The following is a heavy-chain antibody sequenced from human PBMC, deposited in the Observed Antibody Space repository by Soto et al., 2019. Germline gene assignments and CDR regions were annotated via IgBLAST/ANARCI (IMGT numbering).Heavy chain of an antibody. V-gene: IGHV1-69*12. CDR3: ARGLVAVAGTRYYGMDV. D-gene: IGHD6-19*01. CDR2: IIPIFGTA. CDR1: GGTFSSYA. J-gene: IGHJ6*02. Sequence: QVQLVQSGAEVKKPGSSMKVSCKASGGTFSSYAISWVRQAPGQGLEWMGGIIPIFGTANYAQKFQGRVTITADESTSTAYMELSSLRSEDTAVYYCARGLVAVAGTRYYGMDVWGQGTTVTVSS.